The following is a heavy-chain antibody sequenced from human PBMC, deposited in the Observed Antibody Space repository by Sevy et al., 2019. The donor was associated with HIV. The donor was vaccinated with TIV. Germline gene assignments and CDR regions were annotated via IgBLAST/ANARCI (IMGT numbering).Heavy chain of an antibody. CDR1: GFTFSSYS. J-gene: IGHJ6*02. D-gene: IGHD2-15*01. V-gene: IGHV3-21*01. CDR3: ARDGDCSGGSCYASVYYYYYGMDV. Sequence: GGSLRLSCAASGFTFSSYSMNWVRQAPGKGLEWVSSISSSSSYIYYADSVKGRFTISRDNAKNSLYLQMNSQRAEDTAVYYCARDGDCSGGSCYASVYYYYYGMDVWGQGTTVTVSS. CDR2: ISSSSSYI.